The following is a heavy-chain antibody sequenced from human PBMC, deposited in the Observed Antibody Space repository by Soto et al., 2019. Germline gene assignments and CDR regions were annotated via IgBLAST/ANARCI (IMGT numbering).Heavy chain of an antibody. D-gene: IGHD3-10*01. V-gene: IGHV4-34*01. CDR1: GGSFSGYY. CDR2: INHVGST. J-gene: IGHJ6*02. CDR3: EARGDIYYHYDMDV. Sequence: SETLSLTCVVYGGSFSGYYWNWIRQPPGKGLEWIGEINHVGSTKYNPSLKSRVTISVDTSKNQFSLKLSSVTAADTAAYYCEARGDIYYHYDMDVWGQGTTVTVSS.